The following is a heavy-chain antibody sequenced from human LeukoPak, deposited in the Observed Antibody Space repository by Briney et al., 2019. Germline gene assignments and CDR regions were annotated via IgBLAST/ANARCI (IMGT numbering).Heavy chain of an antibody. CDR3: ARAIRGYSYVLDY. J-gene: IGHJ4*02. D-gene: IGHD5-18*01. CDR1: GLAFSAYK. CDR2: ISADGYTT. Sequence: GGSLRLSCAASGLAFSAYKMHWVRQAPRKGLAWVSRISADGYTTDYADFVQGRFTASRDNTKNTWSLEMNSLRAEDTAVYYCARAIRGYSYVLDYWGQGTLVTVSS. V-gene: IGHV3-74*01.